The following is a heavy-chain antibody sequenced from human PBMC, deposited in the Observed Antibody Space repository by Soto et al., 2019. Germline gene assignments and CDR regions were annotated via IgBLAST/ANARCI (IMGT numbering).Heavy chain of an antibody. J-gene: IGHJ6*03. V-gene: IGHV3-66*01. CDR1: GFTVSSNY. D-gene: IGHD3-9*01. Sequence: GGSLRLSCAASGFTVSSNYMSWVRQAPGKGLEWVSVIYSGGSTYYADSVKGRFTISRDNSKNTLYLQMNSLRAEDTAVYYCARDSPIYFDWLLSTDYMDVWGKGTTVTVSS. CDR2: IYSGGST. CDR3: ARDSPIYFDWLLSTDYMDV.